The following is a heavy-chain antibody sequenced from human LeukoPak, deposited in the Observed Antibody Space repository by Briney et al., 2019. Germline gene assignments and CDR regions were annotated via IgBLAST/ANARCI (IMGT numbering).Heavy chain of an antibody. Sequence: SETLSLTCTVSGGSISSYYWSWIRQPPGKGLEWIGYIYYSGSTNYNPSLKSRVTISVDTSKNQFSLKLSSVTAADTAVYYCARVGYSYGHAFDYWGQGTLVTASS. CDR2: IYYSGST. D-gene: IGHD5-18*01. CDR3: ARVGYSYGHAFDY. CDR1: GGSISSYY. V-gene: IGHV4-59*08. J-gene: IGHJ4*02.